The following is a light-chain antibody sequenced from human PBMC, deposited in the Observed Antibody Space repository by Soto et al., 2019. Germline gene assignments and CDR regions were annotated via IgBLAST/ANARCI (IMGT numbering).Light chain of an antibody. Sequence: EIVMTQSPATLSVSPGERATLSCRASQSVFSNLAWYQQKPGQAPRLLIYGASTRSTGIPARFSGSGSGTEFTLTISSLQSEDFAVYCCQQYNNWPPWTFGQGTKVEIK. CDR2: GAS. CDR3: QQYNNWPPWT. J-gene: IGKJ1*01. CDR1: QSVFSN. V-gene: IGKV3-15*01.